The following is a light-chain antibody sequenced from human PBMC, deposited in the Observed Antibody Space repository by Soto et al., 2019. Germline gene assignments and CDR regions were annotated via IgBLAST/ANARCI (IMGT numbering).Light chain of an antibody. V-gene: IGLV2-14*01. J-gene: IGLJ3*02. CDR3: SSYTTSNSWV. CDR1: SSDVGTYNY. Sequence: QSALTQPRSVSGPPGQSVSISCSGTSSDVGTYNYVSWYQQYPGKAPKLIIYEVINRPSGVSNRFTGSKSANSASLTISGLQAEDESHYYCSSYTTSNSWVFGGGTKLTVL. CDR2: EVI.